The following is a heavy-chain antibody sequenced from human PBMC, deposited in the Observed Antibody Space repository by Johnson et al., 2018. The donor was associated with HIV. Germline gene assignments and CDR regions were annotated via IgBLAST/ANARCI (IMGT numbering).Heavy chain of an antibody. CDR2: IGTAGDT. CDR1: GFTFSSYD. D-gene: IGHD3-10*01. J-gene: IGHJ3*02. V-gene: IGHV3-13*01. Sequence: VQLVESGGGLVQPGGSLRLSCAASGFTFSSYDMHWVRQATGKGLEWVSAIGTAGDTYYPGSVKGRFTISRESAKNSLYLQMNSLRAGDTAVYYCARDLYYGSGSSVAFDIWGQGTMVTVSS. CDR3: ARDLYYGSGSSVAFDI.